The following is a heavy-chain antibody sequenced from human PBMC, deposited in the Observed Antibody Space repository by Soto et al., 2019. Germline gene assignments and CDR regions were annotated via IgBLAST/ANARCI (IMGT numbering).Heavy chain of an antibody. V-gene: IGHV1-69*13. D-gene: IGHD3-22*01. J-gene: IGHJ4*02. CDR3: ARGDRYDSAGYYHVDRYFFDY. Sequence: GASVKVSCKASGDTFNTYAFSWVRQAPGQGLEWIGGIIPIFHTSKYAQNFQGRVTITADESTTTAYMELSSLRSEDTAVYYCARGDRYDSAGYYHVDRYFFDYWGQGTLVTVSS. CDR1: GDTFNTYA. CDR2: IIPIFHTS.